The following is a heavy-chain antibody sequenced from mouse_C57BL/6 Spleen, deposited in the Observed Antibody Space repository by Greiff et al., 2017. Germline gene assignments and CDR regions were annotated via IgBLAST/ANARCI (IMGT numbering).Heavy chain of an antibody. CDR2: IYPRDGST. Sequence: QVQLKESGPELVKPGASVKLSCKASGYTFTSYDINWVKQRPGQGLEWIGWIYPRDGSTKYNEKFKGKATLTVDTSSSTAYMELHSLTSEDSAVYFCARYYYCSSYDYAMDYWGQGTSVTVSS. D-gene: IGHD1-1*01. V-gene: IGHV1-85*01. CDR1: GYTFTSYD. J-gene: IGHJ4*01. CDR3: ARYYYCSSYDYAMDY.